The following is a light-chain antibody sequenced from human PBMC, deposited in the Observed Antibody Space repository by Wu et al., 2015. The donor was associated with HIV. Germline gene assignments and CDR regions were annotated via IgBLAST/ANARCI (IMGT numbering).Light chain of an antibody. CDR2: KAS. CDR1: QSISSW. Sequence: DIQMTQSPSTLSASVGDRVTITCRASQSISSWLAWHQQKPGKAPKLLIYKASTLESGVPSTFSGSGSGTEFTLTISSLQPDDFATYYCQQSNSYPWTFGQGTKVDVK. CDR3: QQSNSYPWT. J-gene: IGKJ1*01. V-gene: IGKV1-5*03.